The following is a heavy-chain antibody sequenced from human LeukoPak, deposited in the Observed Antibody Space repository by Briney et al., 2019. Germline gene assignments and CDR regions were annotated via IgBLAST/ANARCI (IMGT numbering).Heavy chain of an antibody. CDR1: GITFSNYA. J-gene: IGHJ4*02. CDR3: AHLYGSGSYKPAEDY. CDR2: IGYRGGSI. D-gene: IGHD3-10*01. V-gene: IGHV3-23*01. Sequence: PGGSLRLSCAASGITFSNYAMSWVRQAPGKGLEWVSIIGYRGGSIYYADSVKGRFTISRDNAKNSLYLQMNSLRAEDTAVYYCAHLYGSGSYKPAEDYWGQGTLVTVSS.